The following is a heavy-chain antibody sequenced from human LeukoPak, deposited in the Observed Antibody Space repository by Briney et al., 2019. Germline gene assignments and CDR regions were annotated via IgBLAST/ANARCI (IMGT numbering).Heavy chain of an antibody. CDR3: VRALGDY. Sequence: SLRLSSAASGFTFTDHWTYFVRHAPGKRLGSVSPINTAVTTTHTAASVKGRFTISRANAKNTPSLQMNSLRVEDTAVNYFVRALGDYWGQGTLVTVSS. D-gene: IGHD3-16*01. V-gene: IGHV3-74*01. CDR2: INTAVTTT. J-gene: IGHJ4*02. CDR1: GFTFTDHW.